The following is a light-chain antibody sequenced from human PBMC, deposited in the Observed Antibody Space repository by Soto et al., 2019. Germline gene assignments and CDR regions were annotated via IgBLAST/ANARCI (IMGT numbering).Light chain of an antibody. J-gene: IGKJ4*01. CDR2: DAA. CDR3: HQYNIILS. V-gene: IGKV1-33*01. CDR1: HDVSRN. Sequence: DVQMTQSPSSLSASEGDRVTITCQASHDVSRNLHWFQQKPGEAPQILIYDAANLERVIPSRFSGRGSETDFTLTNISLQHEDVATYHCHQYNIILSFGVGTEVEIK.